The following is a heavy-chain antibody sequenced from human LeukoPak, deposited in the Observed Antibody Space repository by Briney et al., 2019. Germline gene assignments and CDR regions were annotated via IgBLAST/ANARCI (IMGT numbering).Heavy chain of an antibody. CDR1: GGSISSYY. Sequence: SETLSLTCTVFGGSISSYYWSCIRQPPGKGLEWIGYISYSGSTNYNPSLKSRVTISVDTSKNQFSLKLSTVTAADTAVYYCARDKDSFDAFDIWGQGTMVTVSS. CDR2: ISYSGST. D-gene: IGHD2-15*01. J-gene: IGHJ3*02. CDR3: ARDKDSFDAFDI. V-gene: IGHV4-59*01.